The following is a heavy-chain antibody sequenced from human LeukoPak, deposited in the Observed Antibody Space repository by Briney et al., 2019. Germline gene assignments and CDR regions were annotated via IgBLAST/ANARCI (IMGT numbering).Heavy chain of an antibody. V-gene: IGHV1-2*02. D-gene: IGHD5-24*01. J-gene: IGHJ6*02. CDR1: GYTFTAYY. Sequence: ASVKVSCKASGYTFTAYYVHWVRQAPGEGLEWLGWINPNSGGTKYSQKFQGRVTMTRDTSISTAYMELTRLRSDDKAMYYCARPDGYNYNYGIDVWGQGTTVTVSS. CDR3: ARPDGYNYNYGIDV. CDR2: INPNSGGT.